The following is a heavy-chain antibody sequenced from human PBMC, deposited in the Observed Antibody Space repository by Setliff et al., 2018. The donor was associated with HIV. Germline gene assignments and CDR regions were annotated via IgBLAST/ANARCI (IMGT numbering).Heavy chain of an antibody. CDR2: IYSDGST. J-gene: IGHJ4*02. V-gene: IGHV3-66*02. D-gene: IGHD6-25*01. CDR1: GFTVSSSY. Sequence: LRLSCEASGFTVSSSYMAWVRQAPGKGLEWVSTIYSDGSTYHRDSVKGRFTLSRDNSKNTVYLQVGSLRPDETAMYYCARSRPYNSALDYWGQGTLVTVSS. CDR3: ARSRPYNSALDY.